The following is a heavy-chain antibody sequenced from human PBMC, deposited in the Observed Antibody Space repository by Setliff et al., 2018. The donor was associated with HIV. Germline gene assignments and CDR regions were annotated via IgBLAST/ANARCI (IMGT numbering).Heavy chain of an antibody. V-gene: IGHV4-39*01. CDR3: ARQAIFGYYDSSGYLDY. CDR1: GGSISSGSYY. Sequence: SETLSLTCTVSGGSISSGSYYWGWIRQPPGKGLEWIGSIYYSGSTYYNPALQSRVTISVDTSKNLFSLRLSSVTASDTAVYYCARQAIFGYYDSSGYLDYWGQGTLVPSPQ. D-gene: IGHD3-22*01. CDR2: IYYSGST. J-gene: IGHJ4*02.